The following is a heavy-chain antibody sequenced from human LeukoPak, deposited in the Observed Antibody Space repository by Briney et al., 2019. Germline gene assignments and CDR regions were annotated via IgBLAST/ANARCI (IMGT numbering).Heavy chain of an antibody. V-gene: IGHV1-2*02. D-gene: IGHD5-24*01. Sequence: GASVKVSCKASGYTFTDYFLHWVRQAPGHGLEWMGWISPTSGATTYAQKFQGRVTMTRGTSINTAYIELSSLRSDDTAVYYCARDIRPREESFDYWGQGTLVTVSS. CDR3: ARDIRPREESFDY. J-gene: IGHJ4*02. CDR2: ISPTSGAT. CDR1: GYTFTDYF.